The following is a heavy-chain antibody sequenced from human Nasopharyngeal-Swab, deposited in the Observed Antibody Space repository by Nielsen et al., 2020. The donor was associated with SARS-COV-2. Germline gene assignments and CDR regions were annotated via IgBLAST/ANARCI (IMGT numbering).Heavy chain of an antibody. J-gene: IGHJ5*02. Sequence: SETLSLTCTVSGGSISSYYWSWIRQPPAKGLEWIGYIYYSGSTNYNPSLKSRVTISVDTFKNQFSLKLSSVTAADTAVYYCARGDVTIFGVVGWFDPWGQGTLVTASS. CDR2: IYYSGST. V-gene: IGHV4-59*01. D-gene: IGHD3-3*01. CDR3: ARGDVTIFGVVGWFDP. CDR1: GGSISSYY.